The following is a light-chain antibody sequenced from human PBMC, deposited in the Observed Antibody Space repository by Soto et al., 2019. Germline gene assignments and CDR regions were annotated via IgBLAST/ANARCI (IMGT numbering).Light chain of an antibody. CDR1: SSDVGGYNY. J-gene: IGLJ2*01. V-gene: IGLV2-8*01. CDR3: SSYAGSNNLI. Sequence: QSVLTQPASVSGSPGQSITISCTGTSSDVGGYNYVSWYQQHPGKAPKLMIYEVSLRPSGVPDRFSGSKSGNTASLTVSGLQAEDEADYYCSSYAGSNNLIFGGGTQLTVL. CDR2: EVS.